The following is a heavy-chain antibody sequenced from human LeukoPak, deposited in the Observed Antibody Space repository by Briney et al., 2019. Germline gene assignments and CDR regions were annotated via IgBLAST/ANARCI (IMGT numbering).Heavy chain of an antibody. V-gene: IGHV4-4*07. CDR2: IYTSGST. CDR3: AIARGDPDYFDY. D-gene: IGHD3-16*01. Sequence: SETLSLTCTVSGGCITSYYWSWIRQPAGKGLEWIGRIYTSGSTNYNPSLKSRVTISVDKSKNQFSLKPSSVTAADTAVYYCAIARGDPDYFDYWGQGTLVTVSS. CDR1: GGCITSYY. J-gene: IGHJ4*02.